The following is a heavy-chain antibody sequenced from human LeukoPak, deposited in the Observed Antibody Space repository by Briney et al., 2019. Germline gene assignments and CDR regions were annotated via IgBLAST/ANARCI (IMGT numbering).Heavy chain of an antibody. CDR3: ARYSSGHEAFDI. J-gene: IGHJ3*02. D-gene: IGHD6-19*01. CDR1: GFASSSYS. Sequence: GGFLRLSRAASGFASSSYSTNWGCQAPGKGVWGGSYISISTSTIYYAESAKGRFTVSRDNAKNSLYLTMNSLRDEDTAVYYCARYSSGHEAFDIWGQGTMVTVSS. V-gene: IGHV3-48*02. CDR2: ISISTSTI.